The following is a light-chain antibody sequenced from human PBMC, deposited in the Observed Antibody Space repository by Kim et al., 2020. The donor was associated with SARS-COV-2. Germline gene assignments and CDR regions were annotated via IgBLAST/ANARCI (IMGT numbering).Light chain of an antibody. V-gene: IGLV3-19*01. CDR3: NSRGSNDNVL. Sequence: VALGQTVRLTCQGDSLRSYYATWYQQKPGQAPIVVIYSKNNRPSGIPDRFSGSSSGDTASLTITGTQAGDEADYYCNSRGSNDNVLFGGGTTLTVL. CDR1: SLRSYY. J-gene: IGLJ2*01. CDR2: SKN.